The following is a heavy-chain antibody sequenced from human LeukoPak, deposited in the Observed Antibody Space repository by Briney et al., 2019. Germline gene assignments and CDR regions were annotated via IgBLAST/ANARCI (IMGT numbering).Heavy chain of an antibody. CDR3: ARLGTIGRSNFDY. D-gene: IGHD1-26*01. CDR2: IYYRGST. CDR1: GGSISDYY. Sequence: SETLSLTCTVPGGSISDYYWSWIRQPPGKGLEWIGYIYYRGSTNYNPSLKRRVTISVDTSKNQVSLKVSSVIAADTAVYFCARLGTIGRSNFDYWGQGTLVTVSS. J-gene: IGHJ4*02. V-gene: IGHV4-59*08.